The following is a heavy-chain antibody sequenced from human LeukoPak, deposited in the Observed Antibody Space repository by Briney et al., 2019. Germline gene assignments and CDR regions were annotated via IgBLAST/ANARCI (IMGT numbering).Heavy chain of an antibody. J-gene: IGHJ4*02. CDR1: GYTFTGYY. D-gene: IGHD3-22*01. CDR2: INPNSGGT. Sequence: ASVKVSCKASGYTFTGYYMHWVRQAPGQGLEWMGWINPNSGGTNYAQKFQGRVTMTRDTSISTAYMELSRLRSDDTAVYYCARVQFGYYDSSGYYWGQGTLVTVSS. V-gene: IGHV1-2*02. CDR3: ARVQFGYYDSSGYY.